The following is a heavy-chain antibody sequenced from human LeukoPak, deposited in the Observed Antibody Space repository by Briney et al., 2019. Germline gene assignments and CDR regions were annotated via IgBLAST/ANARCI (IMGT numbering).Heavy chain of an antibody. CDR3: GRHAYGDSSAAFDI. Sequence: KPSETLSLTCAVSGVSISYNYCWRWVRQFPGKGLEWIGEVYRRGSTSYNPSLKSRVVISIDKSKNQYSLNLNSVTAADTAMYYCGRHAYGDSSAAFDIWGQGTMVIVSS. CDR2: VYRRGST. V-gene: IGHV4-4*02. D-gene: IGHD4-17*01. CDR1: GVSISYNYC. J-gene: IGHJ3*02.